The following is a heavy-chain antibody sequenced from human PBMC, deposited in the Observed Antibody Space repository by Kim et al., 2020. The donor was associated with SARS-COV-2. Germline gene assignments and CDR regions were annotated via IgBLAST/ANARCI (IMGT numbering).Heavy chain of an antibody. V-gene: IGHV3-7*01. Sequence: GGSLRLSCAASGFPFNKYWMSWVRQVPGKGLEWVANIKEDGRAKYYVDSVKGRFTISRDNAKTSLYLQMNRRRAEDTAVYSCGGDYRDWGQGTLVTVSS. J-gene: IGHJ4*02. CDR3: GGDYRD. CDR2: IKEDGRAK. D-gene: IGHD1-26*01. CDR1: GFPFNKYW.